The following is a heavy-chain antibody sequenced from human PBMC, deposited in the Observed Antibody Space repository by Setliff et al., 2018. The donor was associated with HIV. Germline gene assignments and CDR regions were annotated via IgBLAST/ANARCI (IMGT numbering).Heavy chain of an antibody. CDR3: ARLGDSGYDFRGYFDY. CDR1: GGSVSDTSYY. CDR2: VYYSGGT. D-gene: IGHD5-12*01. V-gene: IGHV4-39*01. J-gene: IGHJ4*02. Sequence: PSETLSLTCTVSGGSVSDTSYYWGRIRQPPGKGLEWLANVYYSGGTYHNPSLNSRVTISVDTSRNQFSLKLTSVTAADTALYFCARLGDSGYDFRGYFDYWGQGKLVTVSS.